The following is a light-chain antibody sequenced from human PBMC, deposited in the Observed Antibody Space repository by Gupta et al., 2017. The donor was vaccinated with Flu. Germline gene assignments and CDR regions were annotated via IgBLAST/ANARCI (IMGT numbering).Light chain of an antibody. CDR3: QQYYTSPPT. V-gene: IGKV3-20*01. Sequence: SFSSNYLAWYQHKPGQAPRLLIYGASNRATGIPDRFSGSGTDFTLTISRLEPEDSAIYYCQQYYTSPPTFGPGT. CDR2: GAS. J-gene: IGKJ3*01. CDR1: SFSSNY.